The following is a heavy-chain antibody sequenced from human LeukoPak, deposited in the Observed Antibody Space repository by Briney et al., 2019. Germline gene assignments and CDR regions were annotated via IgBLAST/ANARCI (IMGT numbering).Heavy chain of an antibody. CDR3: AKSSIGDMTVTHFDY. Sequence: PGGSLRLSCAASGFTLSNFAMNWVRQVPGKGLEWVSVITGGGAYTFYADSVKGRFTISRDTSKNMVYLQMNSLRAGDTAVYYCAKSSIGDMTVTHFDYWGQGTLVTVSS. V-gene: IGHV3-23*01. CDR1: GFTLSNFA. CDR2: ITGGGAYT. D-gene: IGHD4-17*01. J-gene: IGHJ4*02.